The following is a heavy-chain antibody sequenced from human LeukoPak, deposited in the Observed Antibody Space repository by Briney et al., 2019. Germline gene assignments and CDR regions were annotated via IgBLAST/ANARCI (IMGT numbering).Heavy chain of an antibody. V-gene: IGHV3-23*01. CDR2: ISSSDGNT. Sequence: PGGSLRLSCAASGFTLSSYAMSWVRQAPGMGLEWVSTISSSDGNTFYADSVKGRFTISRDNSKNTLYLQMNSLRAEDTAVYYCVSGVVIIKGSDCWGQGTLVTVSS. D-gene: IGHD3-3*01. CDR1: GFTLSSYA. J-gene: IGHJ4*02. CDR3: VSGVVIIKGSDC.